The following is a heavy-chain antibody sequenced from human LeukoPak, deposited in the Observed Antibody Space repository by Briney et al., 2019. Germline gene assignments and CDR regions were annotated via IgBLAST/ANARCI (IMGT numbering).Heavy chain of an antibody. D-gene: IGHD2-15*01. CDR2: IYPGDSDT. CDR1: GYSFTSYW. Sequence: GESLKISCKGSGYSFTSYWIGWVRQMPGKGLEWMGIIYPGDSDTRYSPSFQGQVTISADKSISTAYLQWSSLKASDTAMYYCARLFYCSGGSCHGMDVWGQGTTVTVSS. V-gene: IGHV5-51*01. CDR3: ARLFYCSGGSCHGMDV. J-gene: IGHJ6*02.